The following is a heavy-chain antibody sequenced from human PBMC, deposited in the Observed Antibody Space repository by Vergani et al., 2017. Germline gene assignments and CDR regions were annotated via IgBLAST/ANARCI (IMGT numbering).Heavy chain of an antibody. J-gene: IGHJ4*02. Sequence: EVHLLESGGGLVQPWGSLRLSCAASGFTFSTYAMTWVRQAPGKGLEWVSTISSDGGSTYYADSVKGRFTISRDNSKNTLSLQMNSLTAEDTAIYYCAGPQETSAYYYGGFDYWDQGILVTVSS. CDR3: AGPQETSAYYYGGFDY. D-gene: IGHD3-22*01. CDR2: ISSDGGST. CDR1: GFTFSTYA. V-gene: IGHV3-23*01.